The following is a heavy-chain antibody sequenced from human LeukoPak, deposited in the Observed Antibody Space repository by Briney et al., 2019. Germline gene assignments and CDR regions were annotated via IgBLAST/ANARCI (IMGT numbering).Heavy chain of an antibody. CDR3: ARVAIVESYNWNDQGWFDP. Sequence: SVKVSCKASGGTFSIYAISWVRQAPGQGLEWMGGIIPIFGTANYAQKFQGRVTITADESTSTAYMELSSLRSEDTAVYYCARVAIVESYNWNDQGWFDPWGQGTLVTVSS. CDR1: GGTFSIYA. V-gene: IGHV1-69*13. CDR2: IIPIFGTA. J-gene: IGHJ5*02. D-gene: IGHD1-1*01.